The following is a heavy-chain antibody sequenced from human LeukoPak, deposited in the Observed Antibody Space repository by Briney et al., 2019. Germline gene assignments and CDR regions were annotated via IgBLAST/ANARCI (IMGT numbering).Heavy chain of an antibody. CDR2: IRYDRSST. CDR3: VKDFYQQLVQGYYFDY. V-gene: IGHV3-30*02. Sequence: GGSLRLSCAASGFNFNNYGMHWVRQAPGKGLEWVAFIRYDRSSTFYADSVKGRFTISRDNSKTTLYLQMSSLRSDDTAVYYCVKDFYQQLVQGYYFDYWGQGTLVAVSS. D-gene: IGHD6-6*01. J-gene: IGHJ4*02. CDR1: GFNFNNYG.